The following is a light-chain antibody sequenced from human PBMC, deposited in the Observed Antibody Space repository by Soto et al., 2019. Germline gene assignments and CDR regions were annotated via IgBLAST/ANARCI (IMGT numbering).Light chain of an antibody. CDR2: DAS. CDR3: QQYSSSPRT. V-gene: IGKV3-20*01. Sequence: EIVLTQSPGTLSFSPGERATLSCRASQSVSTNYLAWYQQKPGQAPRLLIYDASRRATGIPDRFGGSGSGTDFTLTISRLEPEDFAVYYCQQYSSSPRTFGQGTKVDIK. J-gene: IGKJ1*01. CDR1: QSVSTNY.